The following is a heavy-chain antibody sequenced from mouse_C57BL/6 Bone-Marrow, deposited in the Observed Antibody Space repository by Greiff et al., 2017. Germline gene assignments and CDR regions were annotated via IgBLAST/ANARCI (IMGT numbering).Heavy chain of an antibody. V-gene: IGHV1-76*01. CDR3: ASDGGLDY. D-gene: IGHD3-3*01. Sequence: QVQLQQSGAELVRPGASVKLSCKASGYTFTDYYINWVKQRPGQGLEWIARIYPGSGNTYYNEKFKGKATLTADKSSSTAYMQLSSLTSEDSAVYFWASDGGLDYWGQGTTLTVSS. J-gene: IGHJ2*01. CDR1: GYTFTDYY. CDR2: IYPGSGNT.